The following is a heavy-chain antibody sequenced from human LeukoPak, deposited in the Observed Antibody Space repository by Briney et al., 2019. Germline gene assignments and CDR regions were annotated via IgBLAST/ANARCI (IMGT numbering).Heavy chain of an antibody. V-gene: IGHV1-46*04. CDR2: INPNDGST. CDR3: ARGSYYYMDV. Sequence: GASVKVSFKASGYTFTNFYMHWVRQAPGQGLEWMGMINPNDGSTSYAQRLRGRVTMTRDTSTSTFYMELSTLRYEDTAIYYCARGSYYYMDVWGKGTTVTVSS. J-gene: IGHJ6*03. CDR1: GYTFTNFY.